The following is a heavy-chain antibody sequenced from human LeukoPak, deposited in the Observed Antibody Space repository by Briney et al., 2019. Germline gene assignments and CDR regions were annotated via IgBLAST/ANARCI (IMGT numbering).Heavy chain of an antibody. CDR1: RFIFTNAW. J-gene: IGHJ4*02. D-gene: IGHD4-17*01. V-gene: IGHV3-15*01. CDR3: TTGFRLYGY. Sequence: KPGASLRFSAATSRFIFTNAWISWVRQTPGKGLEWVGRIKSKSDGGTTDYAAPVKGRFTISRDDSKRTLYLQMNSLKSEDTAVYYCTTGFRLYGYWGQGTLVTVSS. CDR2: IKSKSDGGTT.